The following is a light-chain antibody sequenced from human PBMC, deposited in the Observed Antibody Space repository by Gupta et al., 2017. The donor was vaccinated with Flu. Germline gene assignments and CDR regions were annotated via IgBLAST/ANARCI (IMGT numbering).Light chain of an antibody. CDR1: TSNIGAGYD. CDR2: DTT. CDR3: QSYDSNLSGQI. Sequence: QSVFMQPPSVSGAPGQMATIVCTGSTSNIGAGYDVHWYQQFPGAAPKILIFDTTSRPSVVPGRFSATKSGTSASLAIAGLQDEDEADYCCQSYDSNLSGQIFGAGTKVTV. J-gene: IGLJ2*01. V-gene: IGLV1-40*01.